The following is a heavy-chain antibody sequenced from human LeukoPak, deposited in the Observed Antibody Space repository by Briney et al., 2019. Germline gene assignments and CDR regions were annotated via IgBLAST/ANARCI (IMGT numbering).Heavy chain of an antibody. Sequence: GGSLRLSCAASGFTFTSHWMHWVRQAPGKGLVWVSRINGDGSRTAYADSVKGRFAISRDNAKNTLYLQMSGLRGEDTAVYYCARDHLGLRPAFDVWGQGTMVTVSA. CDR1: GFTFTSHW. J-gene: IGHJ3*01. CDR2: INGDGSRT. D-gene: IGHD3/OR15-3a*01. V-gene: IGHV3-74*01. CDR3: ARDHLGLRPAFDV.